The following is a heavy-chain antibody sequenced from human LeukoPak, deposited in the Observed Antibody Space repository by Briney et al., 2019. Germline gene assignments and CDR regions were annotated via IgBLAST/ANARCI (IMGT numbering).Heavy chain of an antibody. CDR3: AKDRPWTGVATIGGRYFDY. V-gene: IGHV3-11*01. J-gene: IGHJ4*02. Sequence: TTGGSLRLSCAASGFTFSDYYMSWIRQAPGKGLEWVSYISSSGSTIYYADSVKGRFTISRDNSKNTLYLQMNSLRAEDTAVYYCAKDRPWTGVATIGGRYFDYWGQGTLVTVSS. CDR1: GFTFSDYY. CDR2: ISSSGSTI. D-gene: IGHD5-12*01.